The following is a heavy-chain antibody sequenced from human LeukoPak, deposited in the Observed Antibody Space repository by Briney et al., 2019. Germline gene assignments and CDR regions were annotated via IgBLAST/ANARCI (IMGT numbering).Heavy chain of an antibody. CDR3: ARDSAVAAGYYGMDV. J-gene: IGHJ6*02. V-gene: IGHV3-33*01. D-gene: IGHD6-19*01. Sequence: PGRSLRLSCAASGFTFSSYGMHWVRQAPGKGLEWVAVIWYDGSNKYYADSVKGRFTISRDNSKNTLYLQMNSLRAEDTAVYYCARDSAVAAGYYGMDVWGQGTTVTVSS. CDR2: IWYDGSNK. CDR1: GFTFSSYG.